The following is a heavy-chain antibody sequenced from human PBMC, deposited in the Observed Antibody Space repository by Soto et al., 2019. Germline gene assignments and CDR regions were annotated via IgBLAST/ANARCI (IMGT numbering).Heavy chain of an antibody. CDR3: AKDYWNTRYFDN. J-gene: IGHJ4*02. CDR1: GFTFSNYG. Sequence: EVQLLESGGGSVQPGGTMRHSCAASGFTFSNYGMSWVRQAQGKGLEWVSAVSDNGGRTRYADSVKGRFTISRDNSQNNLYLQMLSLRAADTAIYYCAKDYWNTRYFDNLGQGTVVTVSS. D-gene: IGHD1-1*01. CDR2: VSDNGGRT. V-gene: IGHV3-23*01.